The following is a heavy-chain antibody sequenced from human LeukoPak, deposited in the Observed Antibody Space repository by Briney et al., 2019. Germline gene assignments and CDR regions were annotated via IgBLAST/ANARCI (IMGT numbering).Heavy chain of an antibody. CDR3: ARANCSSISCPPDY. CDR2: INPRGGST. Sequence: ASEKVSCRASGYTFISYYMHWVRQAPGQGLEWMGIINPRGGSTSYHQKFQGRVTMTGDTSTSTVYIELSSLRSEDTAIYYCARANCSSISCPPDYWGQGTLVTVSS. J-gene: IGHJ4*02. V-gene: IGHV1-46*01. D-gene: IGHD2-2*01. CDR1: GYTFISYY.